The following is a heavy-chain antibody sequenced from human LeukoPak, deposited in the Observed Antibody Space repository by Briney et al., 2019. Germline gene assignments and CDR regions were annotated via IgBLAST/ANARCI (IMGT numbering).Heavy chain of an antibody. CDR1: GFTFSSYG. Sequence: PGGSLRLSCAASGFTFSSYGMHWVRQAPGKGLEWVAVISYDGSNKYYADSVKGRFTISRDNSKNTLYLQMNSLRAEDTAVYYCVDSSGYYLAAEYFQHWGQGTLVTVSS. V-gene: IGHV3-30*03. CDR2: ISYDGSNK. D-gene: IGHD3-22*01. J-gene: IGHJ1*01. CDR3: VDSSGYYLAAEYFQH.